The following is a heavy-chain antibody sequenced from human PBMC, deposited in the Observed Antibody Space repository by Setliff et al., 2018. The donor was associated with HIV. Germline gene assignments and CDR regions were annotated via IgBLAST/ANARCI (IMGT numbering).Heavy chain of an antibody. D-gene: IGHD3-3*02. CDR1: GYNFTDYD. CDR2: MNPTNGNT. J-gene: IGHJ5*02. CDR3: ARGTAPRPASVLEFLEWLFPNWFDP. Sequence: ASVKVSCKASGYNFTDYDINWVRQATGQGLEWMGWMNPTNGNTGYAEKFQGRVTMTRDTSISTAYMELSSLRSDDTAVYYCARGTAPRPASVLEFLEWLFPNWFDPWGQGTLVTVS. V-gene: IGHV1-8*02.